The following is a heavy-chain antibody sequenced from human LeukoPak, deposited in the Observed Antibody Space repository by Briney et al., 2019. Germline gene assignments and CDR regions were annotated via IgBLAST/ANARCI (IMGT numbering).Heavy chain of an antibody. V-gene: IGHV3-23*01. D-gene: IGHD2-15*01. CDR1: GFTFSDYA. J-gene: IGHJ4*02. CDR3: AKGRGYCTGGSCYSDY. CDR2: ISGSDGST. Sequence: GGSLRLSCTASGFTFSDYAMSWVRQAPGKGLEWVSTISGSDGSTYYADSVKGRFTISRDNSKNTLYLQMNSLRVEDTAIYYCAKGRGYCTGGSCYSDYWGQGTLVTVSS.